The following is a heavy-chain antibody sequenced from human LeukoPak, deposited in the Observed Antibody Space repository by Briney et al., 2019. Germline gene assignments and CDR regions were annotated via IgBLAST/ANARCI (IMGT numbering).Heavy chain of an antibody. V-gene: IGHV3-48*01. J-gene: IGHJ6*03. CDR1: GFTFSSYS. Sequence: GGSLRLSCAASGFTFSSYSMNWVRQAPGKGLEWVSYISSSSTIYYADSVKGRFTISRDNAKNSMYLQMNSLRAEDTAVYYCARGPPFYSSSPYYYYMDVWGKGTTVTVSS. CDR2: ISSSSTI. CDR3: ARGPPFYSSSPYYYYMDV. D-gene: IGHD6-6*01.